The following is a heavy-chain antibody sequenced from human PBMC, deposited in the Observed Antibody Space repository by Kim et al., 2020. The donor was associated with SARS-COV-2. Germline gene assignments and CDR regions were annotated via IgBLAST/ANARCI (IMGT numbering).Heavy chain of an antibody. J-gene: IGHJ4*01. CDR1: GFTFSSYA. CDR3: ARDSLGVYQLGELSENY. V-gene: IGHV3-30-3*01. D-gene: IGHD3-16*02. Sequence: GGSLRLSCAASGFTFSSYAMHWVRQAPGKGLEWVAVISYDGSNKYYADSVKGRFTISRDNSKNTLYLQMNSLRAEDTAVYYCARDSLGVYQLGELSENY. CDR2: ISYDGSNK.